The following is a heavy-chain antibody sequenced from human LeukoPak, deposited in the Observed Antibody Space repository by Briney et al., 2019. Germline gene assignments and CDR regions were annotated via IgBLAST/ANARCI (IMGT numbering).Heavy chain of an antibody. J-gene: IGHJ4*02. CDR2: IYTSGST. D-gene: IGHD6-6*01. CDR3: ARGWLSARRGFDC. V-gene: IGHV4-61*02. Sequence: PSQTLSLTCTVTGGAISSGSYYWSWIRQPAGMGLEWIGRIYTSGSTNYNPSLKSRVTISVDTSKNQFSLKLSSVTAADTAVYYCARGWLSARRGFDCWGQGTLVTVSS. CDR1: GGAISSGSYY.